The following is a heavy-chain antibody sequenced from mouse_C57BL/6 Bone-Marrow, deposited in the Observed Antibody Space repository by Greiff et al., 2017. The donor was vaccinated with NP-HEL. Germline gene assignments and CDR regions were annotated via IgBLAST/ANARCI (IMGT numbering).Heavy chain of an antibody. Sequence: EVKLQESGPELVKPGASVKLSCTASGFNIKDDYMHWVKQRPEQGLEWIGWIDPENGDTEYASKFQGKATITADTSSNTAYLQLSSLTSEDTAVYYCTKGSSSLWGQGTTLTVSS. CDR1: GFNIKDDY. V-gene: IGHV14-4*01. CDR2: IDPENGDT. CDR3: TKGSSSL. D-gene: IGHD1-1*01. J-gene: IGHJ2*01.